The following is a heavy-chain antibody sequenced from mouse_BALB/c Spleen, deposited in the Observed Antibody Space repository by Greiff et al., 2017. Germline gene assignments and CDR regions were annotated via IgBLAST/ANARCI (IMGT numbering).Heavy chain of an antibody. J-gene: IGHJ1*01. Sequence: EVQLVESGPGLVKPSQSLSLTCSVTGYSITSGYYWNWIRQFPGNKLEWMGYISYDGSNNYNPSLKNRISITRDTSKNQFFLKLNSVTTEDTATYYCAREEGIYYGSSWYFDVWGAGTTVTVSS. CDR1: GYSITSGYY. CDR2: ISYDGSN. V-gene: IGHV3-6*02. D-gene: IGHD1-1*01. CDR3: AREEGIYYGSSWYFDV.